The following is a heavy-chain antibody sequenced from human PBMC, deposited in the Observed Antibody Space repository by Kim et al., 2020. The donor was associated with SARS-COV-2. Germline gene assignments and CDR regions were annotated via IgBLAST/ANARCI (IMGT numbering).Heavy chain of an antibody. D-gene: IGHD3-10*01. CDR3: ARHNRNYYGSGSFPPFDY. J-gene: IGHJ4*02. Sequence: KSRVTISVDTSKNQFSLKLSSVTAADTAVYYCARHNRNYYGSGSFPPFDYWGQGTLVTVSS. V-gene: IGHV4-39*01.